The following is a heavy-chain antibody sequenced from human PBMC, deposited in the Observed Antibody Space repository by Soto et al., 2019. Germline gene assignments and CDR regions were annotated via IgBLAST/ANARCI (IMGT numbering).Heavy chain of an antibody. CDR2: ISAYNGNT. D-gene: IGHD5-12*01. Sequence: ASVKVSCKASGYTFTSYGISWVRQAPGQGLEWMGWISAYNGNTNYAQKLQGRVTMTTDTSTSTAYMELRSLRSDDTAVYYCARGPPYSGYYGWWFDHWGQGTLVTVTS. J-gene: IGHJ5*02. V-gene: IGHV1-18*01. CDR3: ARGPPYSGYYGWWFDH. CDR1: GYTFTSYG.